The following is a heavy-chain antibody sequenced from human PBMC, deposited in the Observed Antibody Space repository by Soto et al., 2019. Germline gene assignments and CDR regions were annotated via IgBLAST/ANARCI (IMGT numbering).Heavy chain of an antibody. V-gene: IGHV3-53*01. CDR1: GFTVSSNY. CDR2: IYSGGST. J-gene: IGHJ6*02. D-gene: IGHD6-19*01. Sequence: SLRLSCAASGFTVSSNYMSWVRQAPGKGLEWVSVIYSGGSTYYADSVKGRFTISRDNSKNTLYLQMNSLRAEDTAVYYCARDRVAVAGQHYYYYYGMDVWGQGTKVTVSS. CDR3: ARDRVAVAGQHYYYYYGMDV.